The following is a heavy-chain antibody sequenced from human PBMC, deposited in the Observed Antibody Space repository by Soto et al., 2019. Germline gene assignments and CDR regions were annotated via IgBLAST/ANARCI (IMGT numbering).Heavy chain of an antibody. Sequence: AGGSLRLSCAASGFTFSSYAMSWVRQAPGKGLEWVSAISGSGGSTYYADSVKGRFTISRDNSKNTLYLQMNSLRAEDTAVYYCAKDPFFDWFSDGLDYWGQGTLVTVSS. V-gene: IGHV3-23*01. CDR1: GFTFSSYA. D-gene: IGHD3-9*01. CDR2: ISGSGGST. J-gene: IGHJ4*02. CDR3: AKDPFFDWFSDGLDY.